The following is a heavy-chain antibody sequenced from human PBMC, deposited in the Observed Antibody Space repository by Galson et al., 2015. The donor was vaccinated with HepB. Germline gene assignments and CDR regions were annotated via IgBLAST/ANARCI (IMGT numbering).Heavy chain of an antibody. V-gene: IGHV3-33*01. CDR3: ARDRVVVAAVLRYHDAFDI. D-gene: IGHD2-15*01. J-gene: IGHJ3*02. CDR2: IWYDGSNK. Sequence: SLRLSCAAPGFTFSSYGMHWVRQAPGKGLEWVAVIWYDGSNKYYADSVKGRFTISRDNSKNTLYLQMNSLRAEDTAVYYCARDRVVVAAVLRYHDAFDIWGQGTMVTVPS. CDR1: GFTFSSYG.